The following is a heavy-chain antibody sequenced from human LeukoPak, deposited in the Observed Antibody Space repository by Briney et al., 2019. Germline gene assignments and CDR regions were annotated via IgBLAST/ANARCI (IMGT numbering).Heavy chain of an antibody. Sequence: GGSLRLSCAASGFTFSSYWMSWVRRAPGKGLEWVANIKQDGSDKYYVDSVKGRFTISRDNAKNSLYLQMNSLRAEDTAVYYCAKEKTTGTYYVVYWGQGTLVTVSS. V-gene: IGHV3-7*01. J-gene: IGHJ4*02. CDR2: IKQDGSDK. CDR1: GFTFSSYW. CDR3: AKEKTTGTYYVVY. D-gene: IGHD1-7*01.